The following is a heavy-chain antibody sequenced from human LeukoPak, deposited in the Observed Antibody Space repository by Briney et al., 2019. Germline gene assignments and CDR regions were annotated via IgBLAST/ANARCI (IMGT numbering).Heavy chain of an antibody. CDR1: GFTFSSYS. V-gene: IGHV3-21*01. Sequence: GGSLRLSCAASGFTFSSYSMTWVRQAPGKGLEWVSSISSSSSYIYYADSVKGRFTISRDNAKNSLYLQMNSLRAEDTAVYYCASFGGSGSYSLDYWGQGTLVTVSS. D-gene: IGHD3-10*01. CDR3: ASFGGSGSYSLDY. J-gene: IGHJ4*02. CDR2: ISSSSSYI.